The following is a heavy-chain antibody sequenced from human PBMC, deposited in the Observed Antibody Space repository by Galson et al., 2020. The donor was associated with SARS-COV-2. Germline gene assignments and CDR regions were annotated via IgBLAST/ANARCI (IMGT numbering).Heavy chain of an antibody. CDR2: IIPIFGTA. J-gene: IGHJ6*03. CDR1: GGTFSSYA. Sequence: SVKVSCKASGGTFSSYAISWVRQAPGQGLEWMGGIIPIFGTANYAQKFQGGVTITADESTSTAYMELSSLRSEDTAVYYCARAFWVRGVIMWYYYYYMDVWGKGTTVTVSS. CDR3: ARAFWVRGVIMWYYYYYMDV. V-gene: IGHV1-69*13. D-gene: IGHD3-10*01.